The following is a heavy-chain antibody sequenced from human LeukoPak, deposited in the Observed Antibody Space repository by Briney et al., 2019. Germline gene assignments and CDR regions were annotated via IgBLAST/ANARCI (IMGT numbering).Heavy chain of an antibody. J-gene: IGHJ5*02. V-gene: IGHV3-53*01. CDR2: IYSGGST. CDR3: ARDKGNYGDHLNWFDP. Sequence: GGSLRLSCAASGFTVSSNYMSWVRQAPGKGLEWVSVIYSGGSTYYADSVKGRFTISRDNSKNTLYLQMNSLRAEDTAVYYCARDKGNYGDHLNWFDPWGQGTLVTVSS. D-gene: IGHD4-17*01. CDR1: GFTVSSNY.